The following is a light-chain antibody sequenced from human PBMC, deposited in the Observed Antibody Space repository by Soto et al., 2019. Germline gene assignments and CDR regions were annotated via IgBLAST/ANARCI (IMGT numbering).Light chain of an antibody. CDR2: GNN. J-gene: IGLJ2*01. Sequence: QPVLTQPPSVSGAPGQWVTISCTGSSSNIGAGYDVHWYQQLPGTAPKLLIYGNNNRPSGVPDRFSGSKSGTSASLAITGLQADDEADYYCHSYDNSLSVVVFGGGTKVTVL. CDR1: SSNIGAGYD. V-gene: IGLV1-40*01. CDR3: HSYDNSLSVVV.